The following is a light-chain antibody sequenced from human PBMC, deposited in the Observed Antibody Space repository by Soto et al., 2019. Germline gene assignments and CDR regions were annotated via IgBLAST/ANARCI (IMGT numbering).Light chain of an antibody. CDR3: QESYSTPSVT. V-gene: IGKV1-39*01. Sequence: EIQMTQSPSSMSASVGDRVTITCRASQSISAYLNWYQQKPGKAPKLLIYAASSLQSGVPSRFSGSGSGTDFTITISSLQPEDFATYYCQESYSTPSVTFGPGTKVDIK. CDR2: AAS. J-gene: IGKJ3*01. CDR1: QSISAY.